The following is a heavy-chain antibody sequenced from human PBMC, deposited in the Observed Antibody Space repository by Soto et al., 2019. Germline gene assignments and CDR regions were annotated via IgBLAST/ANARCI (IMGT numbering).Heavy chain of an antibody. CDR1: GFTFSSYE. Sequence: GWSLRLSCAASGFTFSSYEMNWVRQAPGKGLEWVSYISSSGSTIYYADSVKGRFTISRDNAKNSLYLQMNSLRAEDTAVYYCARAAGLTLPVDYWGKGNRVNVSA. CDR3: ARAAGLTLPVDY. J-gene: IGHJ4*02. CDR2: ISSSGSTI. D-gene: IGHD7-27*01. V-gene: IGHV3-48*03.